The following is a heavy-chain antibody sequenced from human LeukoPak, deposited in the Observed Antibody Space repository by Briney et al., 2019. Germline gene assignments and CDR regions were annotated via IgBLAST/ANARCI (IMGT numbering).Heavy chain of an antibody. Sequence: ASVKASCKASGYTFTGHYMHWVRQAPGQGLEWVGWISPNGGGTSYAQKFQDRVTMTRDTSISTAYMELSRLRSDDTAVYFCARPYGDYTDYFFDYWGQGTLVTVSS. D-gene: IGHD4-17*01. V-gene: IGHV1-2*02. CDR2: ISPNGGGT. J-gene: IGHJ4*02. CDR3: ARPYGDYTDYFFDY. CDR1: GYTFTGHY.